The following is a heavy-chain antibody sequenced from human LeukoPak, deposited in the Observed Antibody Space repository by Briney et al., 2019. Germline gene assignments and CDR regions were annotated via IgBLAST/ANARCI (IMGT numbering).Heavy chain of an antibody. CDR1: GGSISSSNW. CDR2: IYHSGST. V-gene: IGHV4-4*02. J-gene: IGHJ4*02. Sequence: SETLSLTCAVSGGSISSSNWWSWVRQPPGKGLEWIGEIYHSGSTNYNPSLKSRVTISVDKSKNQFSLKLSSMTAADTAVYYCARAPYIAAAGGYYFDYWGQGTLVTVSS. D-gene: IGHD6-13*01. CDR3: ARAPYIAAAGGYYFDY.